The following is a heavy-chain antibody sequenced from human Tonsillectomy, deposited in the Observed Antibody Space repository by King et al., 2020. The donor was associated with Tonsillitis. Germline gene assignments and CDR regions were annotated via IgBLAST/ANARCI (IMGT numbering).Heavy chain of an antibody. V-gene: IGHV4-59*01. CDR2: IYDSGST. D-gene: IGHD5-18*01. CDR3: ARDLDGYSYGSEGGMDV. J-gene: IGHJ6*02. CDR1: GGSISSYY. Sequence: QLQESGPGRGKPSETLSLTCTVAGGSISSYYWSWIRQPPGKGLEWSGYIYDSGSTNYNPSLKSRVTISVDTSKNQFSLKLSSVTAADTAVYYCARDLDGYSYGSEGGMDVWGQGTTVTVSS.